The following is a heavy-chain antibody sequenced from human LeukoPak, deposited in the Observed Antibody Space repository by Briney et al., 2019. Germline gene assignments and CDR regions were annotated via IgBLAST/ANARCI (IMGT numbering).Heavy chain of an antibody. D-gene: IGHD6-19*01. J-gene: IGHJ4*02. CDR1: GGSISSGGYY. V-gene: IGHV4-61*08. Sequence: NPSETLSLTCTVSGGSISSGGYYWSWIRQPPGKGLEWIGEINHSGSTNYNPSLKSRVTISVDTSKNQFSLKLSSVTAADTAVYYCASSAVAGDDYWGQGTLVTVSS. CDR2: INHSGST. CDR3: ASSAVAGDDY.